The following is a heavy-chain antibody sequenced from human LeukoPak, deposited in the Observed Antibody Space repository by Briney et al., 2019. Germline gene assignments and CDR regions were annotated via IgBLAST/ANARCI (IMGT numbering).Heavy chain of an antibody. CDR3: AREATWGQWYFDH. D-gene: IGHD6-19*01. Sequence: GGSLRLSCVTSAFTFNNHGMHWVRQAPGKGLEWVAVTAADGGVKHYADSVKGRFTLSRDNSKNTLYLQMNSLSVEDTAVYYCAREATWGQWYFDHWGQGTPVTVSS. CDR1: AFTFNNHG. V-gene: IGHV3-30*03. J-gene: IGHJ4*02. CDR2: TAADGGVK.